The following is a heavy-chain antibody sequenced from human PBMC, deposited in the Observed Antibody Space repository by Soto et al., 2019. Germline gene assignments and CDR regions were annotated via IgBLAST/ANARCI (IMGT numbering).Heavy chain of an antibody. D-gene: IGHD2-15*01. V-gene: IGHV4-4*02. Sequence: SETLSLTCAVSGGSISSSNWWSWVRQPPGKGLEWIGEIYHSWSTNYNPYLKSRVTISVDKSKNQFSLKLSSVTAADTAVYYCSRWANRYCSGGSCYSQPDQYYYYYYGMYVWGQGTTVTVSS. CDR1: GGSISSSNW. CDR3: SRWANRYCSGGSCYSQPDQYYYYYYGMYV. CDR2: IYHSWST. J-gene: IGHJ6*02.